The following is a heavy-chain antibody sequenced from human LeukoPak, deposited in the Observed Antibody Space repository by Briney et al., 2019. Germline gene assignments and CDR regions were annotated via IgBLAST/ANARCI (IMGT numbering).Heavy chain of an antibody. J-gene: IGHJ4*02. CDR2: ISGSGGST. CDR3: ATRPIVVRGLPKR. CDR1: GFTFSSYA. D-gene: IGHD3-10*01. V-gene: IGHV3-23*01. Sequence: GGSLRLFCAASGFTFSSYAMSWVRQAPGKGLEWVSAISGSGGSTYYADSVKGRFTISRDNSKNTLYLQMNSLRAEDTAVYYCATRPIVVRGLPKRWGQGTLVTVSS.